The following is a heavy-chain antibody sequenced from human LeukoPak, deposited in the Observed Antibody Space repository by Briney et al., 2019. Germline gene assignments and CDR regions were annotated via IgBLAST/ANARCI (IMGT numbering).Heavy chain of an antibody. D-gene: IGHD6-19*01. CDR3: AKTAGYSSGWLFDY. CDR1: GFTFSSYG. Sequence: GGSLRLSCAASGFTFSSYGMHWVRQAPGKGLEWVAFIRYDGSNKYYADSVKGRFTISRDNSKNTLYLQMNSLRAEDTAVYYCAKTAGYSSGWLFDYWGQGTLVTVSS. CDR2: IRYDGSNK. V-gene: IGHV3-30*02. J-gene: IGHJ4*02.